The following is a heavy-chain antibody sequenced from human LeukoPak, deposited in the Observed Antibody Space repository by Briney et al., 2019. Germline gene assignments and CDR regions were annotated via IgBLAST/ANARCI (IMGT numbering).Heavy chain of an antibody. D-gene: IGHD6-13*01. V-gene: IGHV4-34*01. Sequence: SETLSLTCAVYGGSFSGYYWSWIRQPPGKGLEWIGEINHSGSTNYNPSLKSRVTISVDTSKNQFSLKLSSVTAADTAVYYCARGPPAAGRQRPYYYYGMDVWGQGTTVTVSS. CDR1: GGSFSGYY. CDR2: INHSGST. CDR3: ARGPPAAGRQRPYYYYGMDV. J-gene: IGHJ6*02.